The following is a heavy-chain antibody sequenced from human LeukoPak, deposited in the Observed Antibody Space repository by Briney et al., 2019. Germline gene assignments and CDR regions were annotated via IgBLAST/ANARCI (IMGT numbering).Heavy chain of an antibody. V-gene: IGHV4-31*03. CDR2: IYYSGST. Sequence: PSGTLSLTCTVSGGSISSGGYYWSWIRQHPGKGLEWIGYIYYSGSTFHNPSLKSRVTISVDTSKNQFSLKLNSVTAADTAVYYCAADLQAFAFDIWGQGTMVTVSS. CDR3: AADLQAFAFDI. J-gene: IGHJ3*02. D-gene: IGHD3-3*02. CDR1: GGSISSGGYY.